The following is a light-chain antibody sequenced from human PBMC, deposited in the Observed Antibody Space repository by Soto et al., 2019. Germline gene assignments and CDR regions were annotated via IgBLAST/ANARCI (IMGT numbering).Light chain of an antibody. Sequence: DIQMTQSPSTLSASVGDRVTITCRASQSISSWLAWYQQKPGKAPKLLIYKASYLESGVPSSFSGGGSGTEFTLTLSSLQPDDFATYYCQQYNSYPYTFGQGTKVDIK. CDR3: QQYNSYPYT. J-gene: IGKJ2*01. CDR2: KAS. V-gene: IGKV1-5*03. CDR1: QSISSW.